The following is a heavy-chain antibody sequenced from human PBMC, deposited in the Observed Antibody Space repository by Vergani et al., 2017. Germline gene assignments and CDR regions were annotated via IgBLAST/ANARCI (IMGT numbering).Heavy chain of an antibody. Sequence: QVQLQESGPGLVKPSQTLCLTCTVSGGSISSGSYYWSWIRQPAGKGLEWIGRIYTSGSTNYNPSLKSRVTISVDTSKNQFSLKLSSVTAADTAVYYCAREGVPYCSSTSCYNLFDYWGQGTLVTVSS. CDR1: GGSISSGSYY. D-gene: IGHD2-2*02. V-gene: IGHV4-61*02. CDR3: AREGVPYCSSTSCYNLFDY. J-gene: IGHJ4*02. CDR2: IYTSGST.